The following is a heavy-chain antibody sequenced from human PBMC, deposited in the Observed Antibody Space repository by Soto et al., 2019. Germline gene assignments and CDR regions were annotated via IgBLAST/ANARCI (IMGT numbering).Heavy chain of an antibody. D-gene: IGHD3-22*01. CDR3: ARRGDYYDSSGQFDY. V-gene: IGHV3-21*01. CDR1: GFTFSSYS. CDR2: ISSSSSYI. Sequence: EVQLVESGGGLVKPGGSLRLSCAASGFTFSSYSMNWVRQAPGKGLEWVSSISSSSSYIYYADSVKGRFTISRDNAKNSLYLQMNSLRAEDTAVYYCARRGDYYDSSGQFDYWGQGTLVTVS. J-gene: IGHJ4*02.